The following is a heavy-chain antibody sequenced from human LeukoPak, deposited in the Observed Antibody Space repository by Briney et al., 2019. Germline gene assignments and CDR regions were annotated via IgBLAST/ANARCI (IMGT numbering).Heavy chain of an antibody. D-gene: IGHD6-6*01. CDR3: ARDRSSSSGRYYYYYMDV. Sequence: SETLSLTCAVYGGSFSGCYWSWIRQPPGKGLEWIGEINHSGSTNYNPSLKSRVTISVDTSKNQFSLKLSSVTAADTAVYYCARDRSSSSGRYYYYYMDVWGKGTTVTVSS. CDR1: GGSFSGCY. J-gene: IGHJ6*03. V-gene: IGHV4-34*01. CDR2: INHSGST.